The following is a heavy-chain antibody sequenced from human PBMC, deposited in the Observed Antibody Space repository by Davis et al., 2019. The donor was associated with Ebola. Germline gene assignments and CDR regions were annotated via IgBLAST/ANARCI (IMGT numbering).Heavy chain of an antibody. Sequence: HSQTLSLTCAISGDSVYGKNGAWNWIRQSPSRGLEWLGRTYYSSKWYNDYAVSVKSRMTINPDTSKNQFSLQLNSVTPEDTALYYCVRGWFRAGMDVWGEGTTVTVSS. D-gene: IGHD3-10*01. J-gene: IGHJ6*04. CDR2: TYYSSKWYN. CDR3: VRGWFRAGMDV. V-gene: IGHV6-1*01. CDR1: GDSVYGKNGA.